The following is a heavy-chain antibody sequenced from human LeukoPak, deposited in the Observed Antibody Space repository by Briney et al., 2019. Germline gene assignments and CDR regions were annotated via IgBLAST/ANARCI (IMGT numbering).Heavy chain of an antibody. J-gene: IGHJ6*03. D-gene: IGHD2-2*01. Sequence: GASVKVSCKASGYTFTSYDINWVRQATGQGLEWMGWMNPNSGNTGYAQKFQGRVTMTRNTSISTAYMELSSLRSEDTAVYYCARGRDQLGSYYYYYMDVWGKGTTVTISS. V-gene: IGHV1-8*01. CDR3: ARGRDQLGSYYYYYMDV. CDR2: MNPNSGNT. CDR1: GYTFTSYD.